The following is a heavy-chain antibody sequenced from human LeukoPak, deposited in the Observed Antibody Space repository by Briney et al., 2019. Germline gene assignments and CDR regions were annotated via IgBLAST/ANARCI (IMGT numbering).Heavy chain of an antibody. Sequence: ASVKVSCKASGYTFTSYAMNWVRQAPGQGLEWMGWINTNTGNPTYAQGFTGRFVFSLDTSVSTAYLQISSLKAEDTAVYYCARDAHSSSWLGRAGDGDYWGQGTLVTVSS. CDR3: ARDAHSSSWLGRAGDGDY. J-gene: IGHJ4*02. CDR1: GYTFTSYA. V-gene: IGHV7-4-1*02. D-gene: IGHD6-13*01. CDR2: INTNTGNP.